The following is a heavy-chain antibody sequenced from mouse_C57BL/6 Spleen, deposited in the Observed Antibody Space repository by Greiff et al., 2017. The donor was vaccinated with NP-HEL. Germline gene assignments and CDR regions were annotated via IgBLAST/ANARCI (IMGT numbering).Heavy chain of an antibody. V-gene: IGHV1-82*01. Sequence: VQLQQSGPELVKPGASVKISCKASGYAFSSSWMNWVKQRPGKGLEWIGRIYPGDGDTNYNGKFKGKATLTADKSSSTAYMQLSSLTSEDSAVYFCARNGLYYGSSYYFDYWGQGTTLTVSS. CDR2: IYPGDGDT. D-gene: IGHD1-1*01. CDR3: ARNGLYYGSSYYFDY. J-gene: IGHJ2*01. CDR1: GYAFSSSW.